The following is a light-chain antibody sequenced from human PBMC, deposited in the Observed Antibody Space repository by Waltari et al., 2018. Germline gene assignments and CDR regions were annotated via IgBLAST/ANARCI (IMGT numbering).Light chain of an antibody. CDR3: QHYLRLPVT. V-gene: IGKV3-20*01. CDR2: GAS. J-gene: IGKJ1*01. CDR1: QSVTRA. Sequence: EIVLTQSPGTLSLSPGESATLSCRTSQSVTRALACYQQKPGQAPRLLIYGASNRATGIPDRFSGSGSGADFSLTISSLEPEGFAVYYCQHYLRLPVTFGQGTKVEVK.